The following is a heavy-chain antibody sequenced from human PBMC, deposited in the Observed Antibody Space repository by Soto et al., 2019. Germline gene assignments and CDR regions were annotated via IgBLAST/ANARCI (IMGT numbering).Heavy chain of an antibody. CDR3: ARAAVAGTVDY. CDR1: RVTDISYR. V-gene: IGHV3-21*01. CDR2: ISSSSSYI. J-gene: IGHJ4*01. D-gene: IGHD6-19*01. Sequence: GSHRICSAACRVTDISYRMNFVSQAPGKGLEWVSSISSSSSYIYYADSVKGRFTISRDNAKNSLYLQMNSLRAEDTAVYYCARAAVAGTVDYRGHGTLVTVSS.